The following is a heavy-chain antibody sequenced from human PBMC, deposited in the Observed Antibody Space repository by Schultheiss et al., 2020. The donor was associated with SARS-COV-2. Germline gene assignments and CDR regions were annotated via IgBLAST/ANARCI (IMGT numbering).Heavy chain of an antibody. CDR1: GGSISSGGYY. Sequence: SETLSLTCAVSGGSISSGGYYWGWIRQPPGKGLEWIGSIYHSGSTNYNPSLKSRVTISVDKSKNQFSLKLSSVTAADTAVYYCAAQQQLVLYAFDIWGQGTMVTVSS. D-gene: IGHD6-13*01. CDR2: IYHSGST. V-gene: IGHV4-39*07. CDR3: AAQQQLVLYAFDI. J-gene: IGHJ3*02.